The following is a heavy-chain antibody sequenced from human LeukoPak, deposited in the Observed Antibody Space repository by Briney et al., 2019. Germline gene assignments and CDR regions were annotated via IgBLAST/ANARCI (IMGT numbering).Heavy chain of an antibody. CDR1: GFTFSSYG. CDR2: ISGSGGST. J-gene: IGHJ4*02. Sequence: PGGSLRLSCAASGFTFSSYGMSWVRQAPGKGLEWVSAISGSGGSTYYADSVKGRFTISRDNSKNTLYLQMNSLRAEDTAVYYCAKDRRYCSSTSCHGNFDYWGQGTLVTVSS. V-gene: IGHV3-23*01. CDR3: AKDRRYCSSTSCHGNFDY. D-gene: IGHD2-2*01.